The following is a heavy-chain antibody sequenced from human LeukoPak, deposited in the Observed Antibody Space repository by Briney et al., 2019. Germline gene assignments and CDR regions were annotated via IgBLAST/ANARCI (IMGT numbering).Heavy chain of an antibody. Sequence: SVKVSCKASGGTFSSYAISWVRQAPGQGLEWMGRIIPILGIANYAQKFQGRVTITADKSTSTAYMELSSLRSEDTAVYYCAGAPSIAAAGQYFDYWGQGTLVTVSS. CDR3: AGAPSIAAAGQYFDY. D-gene: IGHD6-13*01. CDR1: GGTFSSYA. J-gene: IGHJ4*02. CDR2: IIPILGIA. V-gene: IGHV1-69*04.